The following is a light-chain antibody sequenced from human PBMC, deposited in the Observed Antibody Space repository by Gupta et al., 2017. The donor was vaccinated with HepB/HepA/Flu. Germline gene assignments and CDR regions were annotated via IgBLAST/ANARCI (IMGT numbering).Light chain of an antibody. CDR1: QSVSSY. CDR3: QQRSNWPPAYT. J-gene: IGKJ2*01. V-gene: IGKV3-11*01. Sequence: ELVLTQSPATLSLSPGERATLSCRASQSVSSYLAWYQQKPGQAPRLLIYDAANRATGIPARCRGSGAGTDVTLTISSLEPEDVAVDYCQQRSNWPPAYTFGQGTKLEIK. CDR2: DAA.